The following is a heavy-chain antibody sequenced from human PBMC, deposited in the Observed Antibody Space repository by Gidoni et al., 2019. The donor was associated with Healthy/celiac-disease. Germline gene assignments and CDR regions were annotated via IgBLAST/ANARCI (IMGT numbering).Heavy chain of an antibody. Sequence: QVQLQESGPGLVKPSQTLSITGTVTGGSIRSGSYYWGWIRQPAGKGLEWIGRIYTSGSTNYNPSLKSRVTISVDTSKNQFSLKLSSVTAADTAVYYCARGGIAAAGSSSGWFDPWGQGTLVTVSS. CDR3: ARGGIAAAGSSSGWFDP. D-gene: IGHD6-13*01. V-gene: IGHV4-61*02. CDR1: GGSIRSGSYY. CDR2: IYTSGST. J-gene: IGHJ5*02.